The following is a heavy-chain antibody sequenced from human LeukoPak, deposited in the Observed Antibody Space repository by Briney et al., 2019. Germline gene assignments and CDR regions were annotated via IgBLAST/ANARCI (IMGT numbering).Heavy chain of an antibody. Sequence: SETLSLTCTVSGGSISGYYWSWIRQPPGKGLEWIGNIFYSGSTYYNPSLKSRVTISVDTSKNQFSLKLSSVTAADTAVYYCAREQRYYDSSGYSTIFDYWGQGILVTVSS. CDR1: GGSISGYY. CDR2: IFYSGST. J-gene: IGHJ4*02. D-gene: IGHD3-22*01. V-gene: IGHV4-59*06. CDR3: AREQRYYDSSGYSTIFDY.